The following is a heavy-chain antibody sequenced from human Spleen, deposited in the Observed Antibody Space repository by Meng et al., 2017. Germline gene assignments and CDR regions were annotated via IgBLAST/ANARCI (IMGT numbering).Heavy chain of an antibody. D-gene: IGHD1-26*01. J-gene: IGHJ1*01. CDR1: GYTFTSYS. V-gene: IGHV1-18*01. CDR2: INPNSGGT. Sequence: QVQVVQSGFELKKPGASVKVSCKASGYTFTSYSMNWVRQAPGQGLEWMGWINPNSGGTNYAQELQDRLTMTTDTSTSTAYMELRSLRSDDTAVYYCARDSGGTYGEHWGQGTLVTVSS. CDR3: ARDSGGTYGEH.